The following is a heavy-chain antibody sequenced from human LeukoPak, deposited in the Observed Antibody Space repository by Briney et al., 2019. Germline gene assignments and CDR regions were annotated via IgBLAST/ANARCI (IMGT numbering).Heavy chain of an antibody. V-gene: IGHV7-4-1*02. CDR2: INTNTGNP. Sequence: ASVKVSCTASGYTFTSYAMNWVRQAPGQGLEWMGWINTNTGNPTYAQGFTGRFVFSLDTPVSSAYLQISSLKAEDTAVYYCARDDYGDYVDYYYGMDVWGQGTTVTVSS. J-gene: IGHJ6*02. CDR3: ARDDYGDYVDYYYGMDV. CDR1: GYTFTSYA. D-gene: IGHD4-17*01.